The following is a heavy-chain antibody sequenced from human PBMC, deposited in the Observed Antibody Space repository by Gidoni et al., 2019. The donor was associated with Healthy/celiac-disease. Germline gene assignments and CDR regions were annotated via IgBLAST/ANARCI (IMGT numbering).Heavy chain of an antibody. CDR2: INPNSGGT. CDR1: GYPFTGYY. J-gene: IGHJ5*02. Sequence: QVQLVQSGPEVQKPGASVKVSCKASGYPFTGYYMHWVRQAPGQGLEWMGWINPNSGGTNYAQKFQGRVTMTRDTSISTAYMELSRLRSDDTAVYYCARDNRIAAAGQNWFDPWGQGTLVTVSS. CDR3: ARDNRIAAAGQNWFDP. V-gene: IGHV1-2*02. D-gene: IGHD6-13*01.